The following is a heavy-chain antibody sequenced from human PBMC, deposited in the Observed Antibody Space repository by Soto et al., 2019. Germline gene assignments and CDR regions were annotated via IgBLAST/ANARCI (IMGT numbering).Heavy chain of an antibody. CDR3: AKDPSLWFGEPGGFDP. D-gene: IGHD3-10*01. CDR2: ISYDGSNK. CDR1: GFTFSSYG. J-gene: IGHJ5*02. V-gene: IGHV3-30*18. Sequence: QVQLVESGGGVVQPGRSLRLSCAASGFTFSSYGMHWVRQAPGKGLEWVAVISYDGSNKYYADSVKGRFTISRDNSKNALYLQTNSLRAEDTAVYYCAKDPSLWFGEPGGFDPWGQGTLVTVSS.